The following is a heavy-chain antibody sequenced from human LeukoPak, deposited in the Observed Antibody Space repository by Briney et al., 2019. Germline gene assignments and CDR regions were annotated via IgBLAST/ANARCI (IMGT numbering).Heavy chain of an antibody. CDR1: GVSISTFS. V-gene: IGHV4-59*01. CDR2: ISDSGTT. CDR3: ARRLWYSGSSGYYFDY. J-gene: IGHJ4*02. D-gene: IGHD1-26*01. Sequence: SETLSLTGTVSGVSISTFSWSWIRQPPGKGLEWIAYISDSGTTNYSPSLKSRVIISLDTSKNQVSLNLSSVTAADTAVYHCARRLWYSGSSGYYFDYWGQGALVAVSS.